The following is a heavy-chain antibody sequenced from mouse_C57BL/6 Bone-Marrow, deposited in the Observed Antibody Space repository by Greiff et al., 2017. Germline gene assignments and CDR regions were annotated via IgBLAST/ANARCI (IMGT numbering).Heavy chain of an antibody. CDR3: TEGDDGYD. Sequence: EVHLVESGGGLVQPGGSMKLSCVASGFTFSNYWMNWVRQSPEKGLEWVAQIRLKSDNYATHYAESVKGRFTISRDDSKSSVYLQMNNLRAEDTGIYYCTEGDDGYDWGQGTLVTVSA. V-gene: IGHV6-3*01. J-gene: IGHJ3*01. CDR2: IRLKSDNYAT. CDR1: GFTFSNYW. D-gene: IGHD2-3*01.